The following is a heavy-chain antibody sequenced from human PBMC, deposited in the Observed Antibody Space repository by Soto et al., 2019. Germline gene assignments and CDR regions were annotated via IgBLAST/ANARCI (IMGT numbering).Heavy chain of an antibody. CDR2: IHTTGGT. CDR3: ARALSSAAGLYFDF. D-gene: IGHD6-13*01. Sequence: QVQLQESGPGLVKPSETLSLTCTVSGGSISSYYWSWIRQPAGKGMEWIGRIHTTGGTNYNPSLMGRVTMSIDPSNNHFSLKLNSLTAADTAVYYCARALSSAAGLYFDFWGQGTLVTVSS. V-gene: IGHV4-4*07. J-gene: IGHJ4*02. CDR1: GGSISSYY.